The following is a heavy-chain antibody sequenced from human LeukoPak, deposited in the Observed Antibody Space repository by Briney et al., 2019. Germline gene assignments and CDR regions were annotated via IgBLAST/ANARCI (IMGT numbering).Heavy chain of an antibody. CDR2: ISYSGST. V-gene: IGHV4-31*03. CDR1: GGSISSGAYY. J-gene: IGHJ6*04. D-gene: IGHD4-17*01. Sequence: SETLSLTCTVSGGSISSGAYYCSWIRQHPGKCLEWIRYISYSGSTYYNPSIKSRVTISVDTSKNQFSLKLSSVTVADTAVYYCARDRSTVTTRVYYGMDVWGKGTRVIVSS. CDR3: ARDRSTVTTRVYYGMDV.